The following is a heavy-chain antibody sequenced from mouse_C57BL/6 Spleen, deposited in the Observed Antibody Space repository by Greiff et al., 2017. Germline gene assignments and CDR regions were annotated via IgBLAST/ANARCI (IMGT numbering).Heavy chain of an antibody. V-gene: IGHV1-26*01. CDR1: GYTFTDYY. CDR2: INPNNGGT. J-gene: IGHJ2*01. Sequence: EVQLQQSGPELVKPGASVKISCKASGYTFTDYYMNWVKQSHGKSLEWIGDINPNNGGTSYNQKFKGKATLTVDKSSSTAYMELRSLTSEDSAVYYCARIPFDYWGQGTTLTVSS. CDR3: ARIPFDY.